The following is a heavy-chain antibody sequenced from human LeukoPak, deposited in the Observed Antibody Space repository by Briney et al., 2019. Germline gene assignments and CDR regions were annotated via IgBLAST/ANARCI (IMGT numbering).Heavy chain of an antibody. D-gene: IGHD3-3*01. CDR1: GFTFSSYA. V-gene: IGHV3-23*01. J-gene: IGHJ4*02. CDR2: ISGSGGST. CDR3: ARDRNTDFWSGYYTNDY. Sequence: GGSLRLSCAASGFTFSSYAMSWVRQAPGKGLEWVSAISGSGGSTYYADSVKGRFTISRDNSKNTLYLQMNSLRAEDTAVYYCARDRNTDFWSGYYTNDYWGQGTLVTVSS.